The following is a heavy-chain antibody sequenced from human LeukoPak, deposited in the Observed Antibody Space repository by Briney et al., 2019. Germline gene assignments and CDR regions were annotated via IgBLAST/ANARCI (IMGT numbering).Heavy chain of an antibody. D-gene: IGHD6-13*01. J-gene: IGHJ6*02. CDR3: AKGVAAAGMGDLHYDYGTDV. CDR1: GFTFDDSV. CDR2: ISWNSGSI. Sequence: PGRSLRLSCAASGFTFDDSVMSWVRQAPGKGREWVSGISWNSGSIGYAASVKGRFTISRDNAKNSLYLQMNSLRDEDTALYYCAKGVAAAGMGDLHYDYGTDVWGQGTTVTVSS. V-gene: IGHV3-9*01.